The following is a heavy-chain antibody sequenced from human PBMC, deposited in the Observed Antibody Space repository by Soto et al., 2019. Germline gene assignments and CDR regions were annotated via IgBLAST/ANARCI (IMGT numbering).Heavy chain of an antibody. CDR3: VRDPIPSSTSPFAARDL. Sequence: VGSLRLSCAASGFMFTGYWMSWVRQAPGKGLEWVANIKQDGTEKYYVGSVKGRFTISRDNPKRSLFLQMNSLRAEDTAVYYCVRDPIPSSTSPFAARDLWGQGTLVTVSS. CDR2: IKQDGTEK. V-gene: IGHV3-7*03. D-gene: IGHD3-16*01. CDR1: GFMFTGYW. J-gene: IGHJ4*02.